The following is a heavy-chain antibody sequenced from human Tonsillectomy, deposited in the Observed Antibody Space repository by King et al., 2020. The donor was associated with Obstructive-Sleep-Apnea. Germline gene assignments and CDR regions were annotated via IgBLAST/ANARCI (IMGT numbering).Heavy chain of an antibody. CDR3: ARDPRYDSSGSYYFDY. CDR2: IYYTGSA. CDR1: GGSISSGDYY. J-gene: IGHJ4*02. Sequence: VQLQESGPGLVKPSQTLSLTCSVSGGSISSGDYYWSWIRQPPGKGLEWLGYIYYTGSAYYNPSLKSRVTISVDTSKNHFSLKVTSVTAADTAVYYCARDPRYDSSGSYYFDYWGQGTLVTVSS. V-gene: IGHV4-30-4*08. D-gene: IGHD3-22*01.